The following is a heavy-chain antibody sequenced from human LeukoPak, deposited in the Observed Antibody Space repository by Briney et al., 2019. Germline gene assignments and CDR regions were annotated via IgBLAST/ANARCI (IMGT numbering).Heavy chain of an antibody. V-gene: IGHV3-9*01. CDR1: GFIFGDYA. CDR2: ISWNSASI. J-gene: IGHJ4*02. Sequence: GGSLRLSCAASGFIFGDYAMHWVRQAPGKGLEWVSGISWNSASIGYADSVKGRFIGYADSVKGRFTISRDNSKNSLYLQMNSLRAEDTALYYCAKDKGSGSYYFDYWGQGTLVTVSS. CDR3: AKDKGSGSYYFDY. D-gene: IGHD1-26*01.